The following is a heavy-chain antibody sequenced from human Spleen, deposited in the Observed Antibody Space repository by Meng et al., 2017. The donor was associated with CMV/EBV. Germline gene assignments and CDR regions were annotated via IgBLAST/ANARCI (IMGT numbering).Heavy chain of an antibody. CDR1: GFTFSSYA. V-gene: IGHV3-23*01. CDR2: ISGSGGST. CDR3: ATRRTGDLVDY. J-gene: IGHJ4*02. Sequence: GGSLRLSCAASGFTFSSYAMSWVRQAPGKGLEWVSAISGSGGSTYYADSVKGRFTISRDNAKNSLYLQMNSLRAEDTAVYYCATRRTGDLVDYWGQGTLVTVSS. D-gene: IGHD7-27*01.